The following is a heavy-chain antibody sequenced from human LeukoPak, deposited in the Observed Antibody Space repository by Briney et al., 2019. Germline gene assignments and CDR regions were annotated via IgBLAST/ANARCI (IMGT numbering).Heavy chain of an antibody. V-gene: IGHV3-21*01. CDR2: ISSGSTYI. CDR1: GFTFSRNS. D-gene: IGHD3-10*01. Sequence: GGSLRLSCAASGFTFSRNSMNWVRQAPGKGLEWVSSISSGSTYICYADSVKGRFTISRDNAKNSLYLQMNSLRADDTALYYCARDADSGYYYNDYWGRGTLVTVSS. CDR3: ARDADSGYYYNDY. J-gene: IGHJ4*02.